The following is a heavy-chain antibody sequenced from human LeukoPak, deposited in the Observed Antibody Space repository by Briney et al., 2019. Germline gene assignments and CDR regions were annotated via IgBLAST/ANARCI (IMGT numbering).Heavy chain of an antibody. CDR1: GFTFSSYW. D-gene: IGHD2-2*01. CDR2: IRQDGGVK. Sequence: GGSLRLSCAASGFTFSSYWMTWVRQAPGKGLEWVANIRQDGGVKYYMDSAKGRFTLSRDNAKSSLYLQMNSLRDEDTAMYFCAVSVLVVEGASDYFDYWGEGTLVTVSS. CDR3: AVSVLVVEGASDYFDY. J-gene: IGHJ4*02. V-gene: IGHV3-7*03.